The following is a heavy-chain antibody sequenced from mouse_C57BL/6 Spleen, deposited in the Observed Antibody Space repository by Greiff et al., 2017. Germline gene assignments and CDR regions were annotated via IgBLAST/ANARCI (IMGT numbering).Heavy chain of an antibody. Sequence: QVQLQQPGTELVKPGASVKLSCKASGYTFTSYWMHWVKQRPGQGLEWIGNINPSNGGTNYNEKFKSKATLTVDKSSSTAYMQLSSLTSEDSAVYDCARGDYYGSSYEGFDYWGQGTTLTVSS. CDR2: INPSNGGT. D-gene: IGHD1-1*01. CDR3: ARGDYYGSSYEGFDY. V-gene: IGHV1-53*01. CDR1: GYTFTSYW. J-gene: IGHJ2*01.